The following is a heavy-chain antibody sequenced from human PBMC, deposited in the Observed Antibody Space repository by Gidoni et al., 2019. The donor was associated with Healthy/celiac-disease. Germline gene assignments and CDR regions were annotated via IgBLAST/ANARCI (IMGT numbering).Heavy chain of an antibody. V-gene: IGHV1-8*02. J-gene: IGHJ4*02. Sequence: QVQLVQSGAEVKKPGASVNVSCQASGYTFTSYDINWVRQAAGHGLEWMGWMNPNSGNTGYAQKFQGRVTMTRNTSRSTAYMELSSLRSEDTAVYYCARVTALQGYCTNGVCQIDYWGQGTLVTVSS. CDR1: GYTFTSYD. CDR2: MNPNSGNT. D-gene: IGHD2-8*01. CDR3: ARVTALQGYCTNGVCQIDY.